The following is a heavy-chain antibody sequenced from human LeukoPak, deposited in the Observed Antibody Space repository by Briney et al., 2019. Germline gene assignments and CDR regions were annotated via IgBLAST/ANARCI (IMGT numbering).Heavy chain of an antibody. J-gene: IGHJ5*02. Sequence: SETLSLTCTVSAGSISSSGNYWSWIRQHPGKGLEWIGSIYYSGSTYYNPSLKSRVTISVDTSNNQFSLKLSSVTAADTAMYYCARHSTIVTERWFDPWGQGTLVTVSS. D-gene: IGHD2-21*01. V-gene: IGHV4-39*01. CDR2: IYYSGST. CDR3: ARHSTIVTERWFDP. CDR1: AGSISSSGNY.